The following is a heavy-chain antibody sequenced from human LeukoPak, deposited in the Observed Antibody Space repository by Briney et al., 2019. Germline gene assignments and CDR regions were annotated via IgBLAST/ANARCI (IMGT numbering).Heavy chain of an antibody. Sequence: SGGSLILSCAASGFTFSNYAMNWVRQAPGKGLEWVSGIGSAGVTTHLADSVKGRFTISRDNSNNMVYLQMDSLRAEDSAVYYCAKDTSFLPALFDSWGQGTMVTVSS. V-gene: IGHV3-23*01. CDR2: IGSAGVTT. J-gene: IGHJ4*02. CDR3: AKDTSFLPALFDS. CDR1: GFTFSNYA. D-gene: IGHD2/OR15-2a*01.